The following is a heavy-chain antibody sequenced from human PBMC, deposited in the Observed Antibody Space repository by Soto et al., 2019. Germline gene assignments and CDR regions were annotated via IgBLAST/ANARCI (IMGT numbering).Heavy chain of an antibody. Sequence: QVQLVESGGGLVKPGGSLRLSCAASGFTFSEYYMSWIRQAPGMGLEWVSYISSSSSYTNYADSVKGRFTISRDNAKNSLYLQMNSLRAEDKAVYYCARKYSRPHRYSPDAFDTWGQGTMVTVSS. CDR2: ISSSSSYT. CDR1: GFTFSEYY. D-gene: IGHD6-13*01. V-gene: IGHV3-11*05. J-gene: IGHJ3*02. CDR3: ARKYSRPHRYSPDAFDT.